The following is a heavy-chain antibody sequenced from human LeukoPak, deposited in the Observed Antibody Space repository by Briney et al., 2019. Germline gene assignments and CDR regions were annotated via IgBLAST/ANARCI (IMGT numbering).Heavy chain of an antibody. CDR1: GYTFINYY. CDR3: ARAQSYYDY. CDR2: INPSGDSA. D-gene: IGHD1-26*01. V-gene: IGHV1-46*01. J-gene: IGHJ4*02. Sequence: ASVKVSCKASGYTFINYYMHWVRQAPGQGLEWMGIINPSGDSAIYAHNFQGRVTMTRHTSTTTVYMELSSLRSEDTAVYYCARAQSYYDYWGQGTLVTVSS.